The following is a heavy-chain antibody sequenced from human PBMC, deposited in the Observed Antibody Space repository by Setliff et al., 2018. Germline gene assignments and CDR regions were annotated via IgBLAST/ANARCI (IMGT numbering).Heavy chain of an antibody. CDR2: IHPNTGST. CDR1: GYTFTAYY. CDR3: AKQGYSDSLYAFDV. V-gene: IGHV1-2*06. Sequence: ASVKVSCKTSGYTFTAYYIYWVRQAPGHGLELMGRIHPNTGSTNYLQDSQGRVTITRDTSIYTVYMELTGLTSGDTAVYYCAKQGYSDSLYAFDVWGQGTVVTVS. D-gene: IGHD3-16*02. J-gene: IGHJ3*01.